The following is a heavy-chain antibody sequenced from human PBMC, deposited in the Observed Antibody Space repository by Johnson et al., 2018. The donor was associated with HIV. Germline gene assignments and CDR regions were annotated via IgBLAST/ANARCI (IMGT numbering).Heavy chain of an antibody. CDR1: GFTFSDYY. D-gene: IGHD3-3*01. CDR3: ARPGGANDNFWSGYYDAFDI. CDR2: ISSSGSTI. V-gene: IGHV3-11*04. Sequence: QVQLVESGGGLVKPGGSLRLSCAASGFTFSDYYMSWIRQAPGKGLEWVSYISSSGSTIYYADSVKGRFTISRDNAKNSLYLQMNTLRAEDTAGYYCARPGGANDNFWSGYYDAFDIGGQGTMVTVSA. J-gene: IGHJ3*02.